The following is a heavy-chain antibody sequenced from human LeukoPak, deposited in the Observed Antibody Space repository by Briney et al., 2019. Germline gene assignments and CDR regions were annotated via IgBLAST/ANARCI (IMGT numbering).Heavy chain of an antibody. CDR3: ARETPYGSGSYPFDY. Sequence: SETLSLTCTVSGGSVSNYYWSWIRQSPGKGLEWIGYIYYTETSYNPSLKSRVTISADTSKKQFSLKLSSVTAADTAVYYCARETPYGSGSYPFDYWGQGILVTVSS. D-gene: IGHD3-10*01. CDR1: GGSVSNYY. V-gene: IGHV4-59*02. CDR2: IYYTET. J-gene: IGHJ4*02.